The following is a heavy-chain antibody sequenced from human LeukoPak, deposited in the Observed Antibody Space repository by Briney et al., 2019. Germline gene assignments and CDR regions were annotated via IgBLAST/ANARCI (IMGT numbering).Heavy chain of an antibody. D-gene: IGHD3-9*01. CDR1: GGSISSYY. Sequence: SETLSLTCTVSGGSISSYYWSWLRQPAGKGLEWIGRIYTSGSTNYNPSLKSRVTMSVDTSKNQFSLKLSSVTAADTAVYYCARDLYYDILTGYYRFANWFDPWGQGTLVTVSS. CDR3: ARDLYYDILTGYYRFANWFDP. CDR2: IYTSGST. V-gene: IGHV4-4*07. J-gene: IGHJ5*02.